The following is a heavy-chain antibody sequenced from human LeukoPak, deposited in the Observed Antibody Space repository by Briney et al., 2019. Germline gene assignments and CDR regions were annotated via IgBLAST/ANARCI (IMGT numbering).Heavy chain of an antibody. D-gene: IGHD3-10*01. J-gene: IGHJ3*02. Sequence: PSETLSLTCTVSGGSISSGGYYWSLIRQHPGKRLEWIGYIYYSGSTYYNPSLKSRVTISVDTSKNQFSLKLSAVTAADTAVYYCARVPVGRGAFDIWGQGTMVTVSS. CDR1: GGSISSGGYY. V-gene: IGHV4-31*03. CDR2: IYYSGST. CDR3: ARVPVGRGAFDI.